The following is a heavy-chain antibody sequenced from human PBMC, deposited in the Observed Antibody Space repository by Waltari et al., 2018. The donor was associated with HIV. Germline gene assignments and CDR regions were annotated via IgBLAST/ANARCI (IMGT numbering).Heavy chain of an antibody. D-gene: IGHD6-13*01. CDR3: ARRQQLTD. J-gene: IGHJ4*02. CDR2: IKEDGSEI. CDR1: GFPFSSSW. Sequence: EVRLVESGGGLVQPGGSLILSCAASGFPFSSSWMTWVRQAPGKGLEWVANIKEDGSEIHYVDSVKGRFTISRDNAKNSLYLQMNSLRAEDTAVYYCARRQQLTDWGQGTLVTVSS. V-gene: IGHV3-7*01.